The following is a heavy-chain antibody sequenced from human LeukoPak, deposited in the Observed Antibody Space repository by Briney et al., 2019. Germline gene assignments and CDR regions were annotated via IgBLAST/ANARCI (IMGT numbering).Heavy chain of an antibody. V-gene: IGHV1-3*01. J-gene: IGHJ4*02. Sequence: ASVKVSCKASGYTFTNYAMHWVRQAPGQRLEWMGWINAGNGNTKYSQKFQGRVTITRDTSASTAYMELSSLRSEDTAVYYCARGYCGSTSCYAIDYWGQGTLVTVSS. CDR1: GYTFTNYA. CDR2: INAGNGNT. CDR3: ARGYCGSTSCYAIDY. D-gene: IGHD2-2*01.